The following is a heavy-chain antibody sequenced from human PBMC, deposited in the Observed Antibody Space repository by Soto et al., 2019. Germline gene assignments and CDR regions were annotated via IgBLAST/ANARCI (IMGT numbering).Heavy chain of an antibody. D-gene: IGHD4-17*01. CDR2: IRSKPNHYAT. CDR1: GVTVSGSV. Sequence: PGGSLRLSCAASGVTVSGSVLHWVRQAPGRGLEWVGRIRSKPNHYATTYAASVKGRFTISRDESKDTAYLQMDSLKTEDTAVYYCTRPGYGDVEDSCNHYSGLAFWGQGTTVTVSS. V-gene: IGHV3-73*01. J-gene: IGHJ6*02. CDR3: TRPGYGDVEDSCNHYSGLAF.